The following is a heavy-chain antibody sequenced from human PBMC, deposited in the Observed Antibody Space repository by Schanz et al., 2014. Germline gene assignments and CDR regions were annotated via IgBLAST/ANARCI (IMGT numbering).Heavy chain of an antibody. Sequence: QVQLQESGPGLVKPSGTLSLTCTVSGASISSVYWWSWVRQSPGKGLQWIGEVYHSGGTNYNPSLKSRVTISLDVSKNQFSLRLNSVTAADTAVYYCARSVGMVRRYFDSWGQGNLVTVSS. V-gene: IGHV4-4*02. CDR2: VYHSGGT. CDR3: ARSVGMVRRYFDS. J-gene: IGHJ4*02. D-gene: IGHD5-18*01. CDR1: GASISSVYW.